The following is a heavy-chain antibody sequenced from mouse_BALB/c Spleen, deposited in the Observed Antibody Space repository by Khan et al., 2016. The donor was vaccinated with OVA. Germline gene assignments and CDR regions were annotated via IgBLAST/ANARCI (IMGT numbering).Heavy chain of an antibody. CDR2: INPYNDGT. CDR3: ARRDYYGSSSFAY. D-gene: IGHD1-1*01. Sequence: EVKLVKSGPELVKPGASVKMSCKASGYTFTSYVMHWVKQKPGQGLEWIGYINPYNDGTKYNEKFKGKATLTSDKSSSTAYMELSSLTSEDSAVYYCARRDYYGSSSFAYWGQGTLVTVSA. V-gene: IGHV1S136*01. CDR1: GYTFTSYV. J-gene: IGHJ3*01.